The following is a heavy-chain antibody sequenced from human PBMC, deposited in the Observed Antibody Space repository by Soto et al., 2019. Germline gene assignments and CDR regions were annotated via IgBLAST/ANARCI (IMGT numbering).Heavy chain of an antibody. CDR2: IDYSGST. CDR1: GGSGGSFSGYY. D-gene: IGHD2-2*01. Sequence: PSETLSLTCAVYGGSGGSFSGYYWSWIRQPPGKGLEWIGCIDYSGSTNYNPSLKSRVTISIDTSKNQFSLKLSSVTAADTALYYCARENTSTWKTYYYYYGMEVWGQGTTVTVSS. J-gene: IGHJ6*02. CDR3: ARENTSTWKTYYYYYGMEV. V-gene: IGHV4-59*02.